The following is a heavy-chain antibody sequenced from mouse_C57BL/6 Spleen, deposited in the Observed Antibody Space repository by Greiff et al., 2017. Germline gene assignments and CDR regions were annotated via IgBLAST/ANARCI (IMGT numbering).Heavy chain of an antibody. D-gene: IGHD2-4*01. CDR2: IYPRSGNT. CDR3: ARSWDDYYYFDY. CDR1: GYTFTSYG. Sequence: VKLVESGAELARPGASVKLSCKASGYTFTSYGISWVKQRTGQGLEWIGEIYPRSGNTYYNEKFKGKATLTADKSSSTAYMELRSLTSEDSAVYFCARSWDDYYYFDYWGQGTTLTVSS. J-gene: IGHJ2*01. V-gene: IGHV1-81*01.